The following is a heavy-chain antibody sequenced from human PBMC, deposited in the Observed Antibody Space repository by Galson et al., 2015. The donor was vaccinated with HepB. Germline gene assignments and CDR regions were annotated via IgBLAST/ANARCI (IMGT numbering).Heavy chain of an antibody. CDR3: ASALPEYDFWSGKYYYYMDV. Sequence: SVKVSCKASGATFTNYDINWVRQATGQGLEWMGWMNPKTGNTGYAQKFQGRVTMTRNTSVSTAYMELSSLRSEDTAVYYCASALPEYDFWSGKYYYYMDVWGKGTTVTVSS. CDR2: MNPKTGNT. D-gene: IGHD3-3*01. CDR1: GATFTNYD. J-gene: IGHJ6*03. V-gene: IGHV1-8*01.